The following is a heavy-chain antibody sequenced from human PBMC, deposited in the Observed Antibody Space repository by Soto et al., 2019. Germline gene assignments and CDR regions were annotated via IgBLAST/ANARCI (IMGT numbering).Heavy chain of an antibody. Sequence: SETLSLTCTVSGGSISSHYWSWIRQPPGKGLEWIGYIYYSGSTNYNPSLKSRVTISVDTSKNQFSLKLTSVTAADTAVYYCARDKITGLFDYWGQGTLVTVSS. J-gene: IGHJ4*02. CDR2: IYYSGST. CDR1: GGSISSHY. D-gene: IGHD2-8*02. CDR3: ARDKITGLFDY. V-gene: IGHV4-59*11.